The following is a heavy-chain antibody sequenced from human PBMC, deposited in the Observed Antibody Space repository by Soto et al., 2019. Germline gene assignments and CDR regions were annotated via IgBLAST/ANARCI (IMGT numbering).Heavy chain of an antibody. J-gene: IGHJ6*02. CDR2: IYYSVST. Sequence: SETLSLTCTVSGGSISSYYWSWIRQPPGKGLEWIGYIYYSVSTNYNPSLKSRVTISVDTSKNQLSLKLSSVTAADTAVYYCARLYYYGSGSTLGYYGMAVWGQGTTVTLSS. V-gene: IGHV4-59*01. CDR1: GGSISSYY. CDR3: ARLYYYGSGSTLGYYGMAV. D-gene: IGHD3-10*01.